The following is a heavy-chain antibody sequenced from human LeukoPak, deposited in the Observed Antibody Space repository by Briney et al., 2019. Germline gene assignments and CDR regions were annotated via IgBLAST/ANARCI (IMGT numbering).Heavy chain of an antibody. CDR3: ARRTMVRDGGDSFDI. CDR2: VSYRGAS. Sequence: SETLSLTCYVSGASINSEDHFWGWIRQPPGKRLEWIGSVSYRGASYDNPSLRGRVTTSADTSRNLFSLKLDSVTAADTAVYYCARRTMVRDGGDSFDIWGQGTTVTVSS. V-gene: IGHV4-39*01. CDR1: GASINSEDHF. D-gene: IGHD3-10*01. J-gene: IGHJ3*02.